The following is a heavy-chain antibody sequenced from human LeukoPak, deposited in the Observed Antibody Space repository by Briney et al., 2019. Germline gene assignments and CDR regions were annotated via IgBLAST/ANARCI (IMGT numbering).Heavy chain of an antibody. CDR1: GGTFSSYA. CDR2: IIPIFGTA. V-gene: IGHV1-69*06. CDR3: ARDRGIAVAGGTSEY. J-gene: IGHJ4*02. Sequence: SVKVSCKASGGTFSSYAISWVRQAPGQGLEWMGGIIPIFGTANYAQKFQGRVTITADKSTSTAYMELSRLRSDDTAVYYCARDRGIAVAGGTSEYWGQGTLVTVSS. D-gene: IGHD6-19*01.